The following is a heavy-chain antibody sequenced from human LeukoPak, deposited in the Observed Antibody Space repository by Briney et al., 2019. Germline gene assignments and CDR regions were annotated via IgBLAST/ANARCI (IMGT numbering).Heavy chain of an antibody. CDR1: GGSFSNYY. J-gene: IGHJ5*02. Sequence: SETLSLTCAVYGGSFSNYYWTWIRQPPGKGLEWIGEINDSGSTNYNPSLKSRVIMSVDPSKNQFSLKVSSVTAADTAVYYCARVEQGYCADGECQLGWFDPWGQGNLVTVSS. V-gene: IGHV4-34*01. CDR3: ARVEQGYCADGECQLGWFDP. D-gene: IGHD2-8*01. CDR2: INDSGST.